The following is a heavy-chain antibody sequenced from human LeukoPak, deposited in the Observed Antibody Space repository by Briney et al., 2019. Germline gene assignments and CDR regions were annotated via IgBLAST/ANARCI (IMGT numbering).Heavy chain of an antibody. CDR1: GFTFSDYY. J-gene: IGHJ4*02. V-gene: IGHV3-11*06. D-gene: IGHD6-19*01. CDR2: ISSSSGYT. Sequence: GGSLRLSCAASGFTFSDYYMSWIRQAPGKGLERVSYISSSSGYTNYADSVKGRFSISRDNAKNSLYLQMNSLRAEDTAVFYCARAASSSGWYYFDYWGQGTLVTVSS. CDR3: ARAASSSGWYYFDY.